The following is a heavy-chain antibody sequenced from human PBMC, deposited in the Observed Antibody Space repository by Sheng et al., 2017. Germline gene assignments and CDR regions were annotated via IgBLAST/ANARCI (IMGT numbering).Heavy chain of an antibody. D-gene: IGHD1-1*01. CDR2: ISNSGSAI. CDR1: GFTFSSYE. Sequence: EVQLVESGGGLVQPGGSLRLSCAASGFTFSSYEMNWVRQAPGKGLEWVSYISNSGSAIYYADSLKGRFTISRDNAKNSLYLQMNSLRAEDTAVYYCAREEPHHEDAFDIWGQGTMVTVSS. J-gene: IGHJ3*02. CDR3: AREEPHHEDAFDI. V-gene: IGHV3-48*03.